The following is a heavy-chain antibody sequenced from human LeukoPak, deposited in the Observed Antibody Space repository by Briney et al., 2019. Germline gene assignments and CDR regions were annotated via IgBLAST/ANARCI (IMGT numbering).Heavy chain of an antibody. CDR3: ARNRADGSGTYYERNPLNFDS. CDR1: TGTFSGYY. J-gene: IGHJ4*01. Sequence: SETLSLTCAVYTGTFSGYYWTWIRQPPGKGLEWIGEINHSGSTNCNPSLKSRITLSVDTSKNQFSQKVGSVTAADTAIYYCARNRADGSGTYYERNPLNFDSWGQGTLVTVSS. V-gene: IGHV4-34*08. D-gene: IGHD3-10*01. CDR2: INHSGST.